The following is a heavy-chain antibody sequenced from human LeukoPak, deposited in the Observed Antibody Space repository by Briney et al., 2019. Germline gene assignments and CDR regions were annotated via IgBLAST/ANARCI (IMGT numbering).Heavy chain of an antibody. Sequence: ASVKVSCKASGYTFTGYYMHWVRQAPGQGLEWMGRINPNSGGTNYAQKFQGRVTMTRDTSISTAYMELSRLRSDDTAVYYCARGPRTTIFGVVTAPHDYWGQGTLVTVSS. CDR3: ARGPRTTIFGVVTAPHDY. CDR2: INPNSGGT. CDR1: GYTFTGYY. D-gene: IGHD3-3*01. J-gene: IGHJ4*02. V-gene: IGHV1-2*06.